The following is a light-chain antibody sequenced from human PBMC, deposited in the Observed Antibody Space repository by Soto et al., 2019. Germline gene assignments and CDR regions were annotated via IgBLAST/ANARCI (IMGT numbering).Light chain of an antibody. CDR3: CSYAGSYPV. J-gene: IGLJ2*01. Sequence: ALTQPRSVSGSPGQSVTISCTGTSSDVGGYNYVSWYQQHPGKAPKLMIYDVSKRPSGVPDRFSGSKSGNTASLTISGLQAEDEADYYCCSYAGSYPVFGGGTKLTVL. V-gene: IGLV2-11*01. CDR1: SSDVGGYNY. CDR2: DVS.